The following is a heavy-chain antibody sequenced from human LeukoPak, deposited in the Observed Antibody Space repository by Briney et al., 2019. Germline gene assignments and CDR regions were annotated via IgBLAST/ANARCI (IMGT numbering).Heavy chain of an antibody. J-gene: IGHJ6*03. D-gene: IGHD6-13*01. CDR2: IYYSGST. V-gene: IGHV4-59*01. Sequence: KPSETLSLTCTVSGGSISSYYWSWIRQPPGKGLEWIGYIYYSGSTNYNPSLKSRVTISVDTSKNQFSLKLSSVTAADTAVYYCVRVQQINYYYYYMDVWGKGTTVTVSS. CDR3: VRVQQINYYYYYMDV. CDR1: GGSISSYY.